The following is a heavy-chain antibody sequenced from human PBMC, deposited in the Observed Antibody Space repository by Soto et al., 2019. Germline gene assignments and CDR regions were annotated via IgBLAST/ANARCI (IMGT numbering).Heavy chain of an antibody. CDR3: AREEGYSTYYYHGMDV. D-gene: IGHD2-8*01. CDR1: GFIFSSYA. J-gene: IGHJ6*02. CDR2: ISYDGSNK. V-gene: IGHV3-30-3*01. Sequence: LRLSCAASGFIFSSYAMHWVRQAPGRGLEWVAVISYDGSNKYYPEPVKGRFTISKDDSKNTVYLQMNSLRADDTAVYYCAREEGYSTYYYHGMDVWGQGTTVTVSS.